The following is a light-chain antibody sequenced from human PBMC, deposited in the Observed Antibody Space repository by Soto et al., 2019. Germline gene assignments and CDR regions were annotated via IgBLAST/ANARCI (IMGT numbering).Light chain of an antibody. Sequence: MTQSPSTLSASLGDRVTITCRASQSISSWLAWYQQKTGQAPRLLIYGESTRAIGIPDRLSGSGSGTEFTLTISSLQSEDFAVYYCQKYNNWPPTCGQGTRLEIK. J-gene: IGKJ5*01. CDR1: QSISSW. CDR2: GES. CDR3: QKYNNWPPT. V-gene: IGKV3-15*01.